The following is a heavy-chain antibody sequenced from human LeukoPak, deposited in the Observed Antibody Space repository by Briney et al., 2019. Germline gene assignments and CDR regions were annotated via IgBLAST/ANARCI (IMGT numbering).Heavy chain of an antibody. CDR1: GFTFSSYA. CDR2: ISGSGGST. Sequence: PGGSLRLSCAASGFTFSSYAMSWVRQAPGKGLEWVSAISGSGGSTYYADSVKGRFTISRDNSKNTLYLQMNSLRAEDTAVYYCAKGWYGSGSYYPPYSWFDPWGQGTLVTVSS. J-gene: IGHJ5*02. CDR3: AKGWYGSGSYYPPYSWFDP. D-gene: IGHD3-10*01. V-gene: IGHV3-23*01.